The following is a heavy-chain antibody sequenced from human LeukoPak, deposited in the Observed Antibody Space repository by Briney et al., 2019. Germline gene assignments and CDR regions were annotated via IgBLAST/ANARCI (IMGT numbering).Heavy chain of an antibody. CDR2: IYYSGST. Sequence: PSETLSLTCTVSGGSISSYYWSWIRQPPGKGLEWIGYIYYSGSTYYNPSLKSRVTISVDTSKNQFSLKLSSVTAADTAVYYCARDRNIAYCGGDCANYGMDVWGQGTTVTVSS. J-gene: IGHJ6*02. CDR1: GGSISSYY. V-gene: IGHV4-59*12. CDR3: ARDRNIAYCGGDCANYGMDV. D-gene: IGHD2-21*02.